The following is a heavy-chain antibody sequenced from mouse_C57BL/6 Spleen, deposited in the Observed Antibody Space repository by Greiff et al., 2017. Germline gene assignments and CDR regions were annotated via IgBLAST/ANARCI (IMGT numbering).Heavy chain of an antibody. V-gene: IGHV1-9*01. CDR1: GYTFTGYW. J-gene: IGHJ3*01. CDR3: ALYGSGETGFAY. D-gene: IGHD1-1*01. CDR2: ILPGSGST. Sequence: QVQLQQSGAELMKPGASVKLSCKATGYTFTGYWIEWVKQRPGHGLEWIGEILPGSGSTNYNEKFKGKATFTADTSSNTAYMQLSSLTTEDSAIYYCALYGSGETGFAYWGQGTLVTVSA.